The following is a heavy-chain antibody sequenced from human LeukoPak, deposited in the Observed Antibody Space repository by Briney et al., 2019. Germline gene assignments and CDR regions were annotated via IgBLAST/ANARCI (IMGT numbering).Heavy chain of an antibody. CDR2: IYYSGST. D-gene: IGHD2-15*01. CDR1: GGSISSYY. CDR3: AGAPGAPPRYCSGGSCYDGFDY. V-gene: IGHV4-59*08. Sequence: SETLSLTCTVSGGSISSYYWSWIRQPPGKGLEWIGYIYYSGSTNYNPSLKSRVTISVDTSKNQFSLKLSSVTAADTAVYYCAGAPGAPPRYCSGGSCYDGFDYWGQGTLVTVSS. J-gene: IGHJ4*02.